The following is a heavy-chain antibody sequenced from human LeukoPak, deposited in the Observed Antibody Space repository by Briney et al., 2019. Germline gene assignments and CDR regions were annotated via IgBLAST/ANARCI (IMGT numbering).Heavy chain of an antibody. CDR1: GFTFSNAW. D-gene: IGHD3-16*01. Sequence: GGSLILSCVASGFTFSNAWMSWVRQAPGKGLEWVGRIKSKTDGGTTDYAAPVKGRFTISRDDSKNTLYLQMNSLKTEDTAVYYCTTAWGYYYYGMDVWGQGTTVTVSS. J-gene: IGHJ6*02. V-gene: IGHV3-15*01. CDR2: IKSKTDGGTT. CDR3: TTAWGYYYYGMDV.